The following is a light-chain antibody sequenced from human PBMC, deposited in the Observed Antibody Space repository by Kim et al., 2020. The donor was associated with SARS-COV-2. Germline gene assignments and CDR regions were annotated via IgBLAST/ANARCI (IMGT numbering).Light chain of an antibody. J-gene: IGKJ5*01. CDR1: QSVSTW. Sequence: AAVGDRVTITCRASQSVSTWLAWYQQKPGKAPKLLIYGASILETEVPSRFSGSGSATEFTLTINNLQPDDFATYYCQQYNTYPITFGPGTRLEIK. CDR2: GAS. CDR3: QQYNTYPIT. V-gene: IGKV1-5*01.